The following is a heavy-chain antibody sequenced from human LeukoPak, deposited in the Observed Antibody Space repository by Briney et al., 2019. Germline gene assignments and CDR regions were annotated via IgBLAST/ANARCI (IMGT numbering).Heavy chain of an antibody. CDR2: LSANGSVT. Sequence: GGSLRLSCDASGFRFSAYGMSWVRQAPGQGLEWVSGLSANGSVTFYARSVRGRFTISRDNSKSTLSLQMNSLRAEDTAIYYCATYRQVLLPFESWGQGTLVTVSS. CDR1: GFRFSAYG. D-gene: IGHD2-8*02. J-gene: IGHJ4*02. CDR3: ATYRQVLLPFES. V-gene: IGHV3-23*01.